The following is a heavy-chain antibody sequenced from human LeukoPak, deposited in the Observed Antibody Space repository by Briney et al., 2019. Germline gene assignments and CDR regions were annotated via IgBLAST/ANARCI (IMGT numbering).Heavy chain of an antibody. D-gene: IGHD6-13*01. V-gene: IGHV4-59*01. CDR1: GGSIITYY. Sequence: PSETLSLTCTVSGGSIITYYWTWIRQPPGKGLEWIGSIYYNGSSNYNPSLKSRVTTSVDTSKNQFSLNLNSVTAADTAVYYCARDRVAAAGNYYYYGMDVWGQGTTVTVSS. CDR3: ARDRVAAAGNYYYYGMDV. CDR2: IYYNGSS. J-gene: IGHJ6*02.